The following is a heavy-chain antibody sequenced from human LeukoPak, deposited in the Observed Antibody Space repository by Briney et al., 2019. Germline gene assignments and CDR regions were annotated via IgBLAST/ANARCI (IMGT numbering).Heavy chain of an antibody. J-gene: IGHJ2*01. CDR2: IYYSGST. V-gene: IGHV4-39*01. D-gene: IGHD4-17*01. CDR1: GGSISSSSYY. CDR3: ARGLTTVTTSPNWYFDL. Sequence: SETLSLTCTVSGGSISSSSYYWGWIRQPPGKGLEWIGSIYYSGSTYYNPSLKSRVTISVDTSKNQFSLKLSSVTAADTAVYYCARGLTTVTTSPNWYFDLWGRGTLVTVSS.